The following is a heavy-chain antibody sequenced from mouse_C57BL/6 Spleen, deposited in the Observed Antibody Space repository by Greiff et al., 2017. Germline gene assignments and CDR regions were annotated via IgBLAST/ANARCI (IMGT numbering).Heavy chain of an antibody. Sequence: EVQLQESGPGLVKPSQSLSLTCSVTGYSITSGYYWNWIRQFPGNKLEWMGYISYDGSNNYNPSLKNRISITRDTSKNQFFLKLNSVTTEDTATYYCAPMITTSYYFDYWGQGTTLTVSS. J-gene: IGHJ2*01. V-gene: IGHV3-6*01. CDR3: APMITTSYYFDY. CDR2: ISYDGSN. D-gene: IGHD2-4*01. CDR1: GYSITSGYY.